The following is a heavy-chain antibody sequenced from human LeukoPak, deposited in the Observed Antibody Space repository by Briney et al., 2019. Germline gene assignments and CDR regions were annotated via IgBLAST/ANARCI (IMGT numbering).Heavy chain of an antibody. CDR1: GFTVSSNY. Sequence: PGGSLRLSCAASGFTVSSNYMSWVRQAQGKGLEWVSVIYSGGSTYYADSVKGRFTISRDNSKNTLYLQMNSLRAEDTAVYYCARGLTGANDAFDIWGQGTMVTVSS. CDR2: IYSGGST. J-gene: IGHJ3*02. CDR3: ARGLTGANDAFDI. V-gene: IGHV3-66*02. D-gene: IGHD7-27*01.